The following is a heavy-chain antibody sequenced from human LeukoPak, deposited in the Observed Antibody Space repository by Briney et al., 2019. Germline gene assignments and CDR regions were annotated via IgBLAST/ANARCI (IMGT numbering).Heavy chain of an antibody. Sequence: ASVKVSCKASGYTFTGYYMHWVRQAPGQGLEWMGWINPNSGGTNYAQKFQSRVTMTRDTSISTAYMELSRLRSDDTAVYYCARVSLGELLAFSYFDYWGQGTLVTVSS. V-gene: IGHV1-2*02. CDR2: INPNSGGT. CDR1: GYTFTGYY. D-gene: IGHD1-26*01. CDR3: ARVSLGELLAFSYFDY. J-gene: IGHJ4*02.